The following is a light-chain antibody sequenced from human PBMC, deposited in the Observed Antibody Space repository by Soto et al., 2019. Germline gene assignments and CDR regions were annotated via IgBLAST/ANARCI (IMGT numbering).Light chain of an antibody. CDR2: AAS. CDR1: QDISSY. J-gene: IGKJ4*01. CDR3: QQLKSYPLS. Sequence: DIQLTQSPSFLSASGGDRVIITCRTSQDISSYLAWYQQKPGKAPQLLISAASTLQSGVPSRFSGSGSGTEFTLTISSLQPEDFATYYCQQLKSYPLSFGGGTKVEI. V-gene: IGKV1-9*01.